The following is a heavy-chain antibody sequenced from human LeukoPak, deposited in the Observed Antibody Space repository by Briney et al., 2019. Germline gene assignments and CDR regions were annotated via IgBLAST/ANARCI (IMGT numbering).Heavy chain of an antibody. CDR2: IYYSGSN. D-gene: IGHD6-13*01. CDR3: ARLKTAAGTKYFDY. Sequence: PSETLSLTCTVPGDSISSPTYYWGWIRQPPGKGLEWIGTIYYSGSNYNNLSLKSRVTISVDASKNQFSLRLSSVTAADTAVYYCARLKTAAGTKYFDYWGQGTLVTVSS. CDR1: GDSISSPTYY. J-gene: IGHJ4*02. V-gene: IGHV4-39*01.